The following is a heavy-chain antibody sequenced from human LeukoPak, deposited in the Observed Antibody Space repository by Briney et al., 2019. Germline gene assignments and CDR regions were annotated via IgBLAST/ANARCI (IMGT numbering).Heavy chain of an antibody. CDR3: AKARQWLVQKVFDY. Sequence: GTLRLSCAASGFTFSSYGMSWVRQAPGKGLEWVSAISGSGGSTYYADSVKGRFTISGDNSKNTLYLQMNSLRAEDTAVYYCAKARQWLVQKVFDYWGQGTLVTVSS. D-gene: IGHD6-19*01. J-gene: IGHJ4*02. CDR2: ISGSGGST. CDR1: GFTFSSYG. V-gene: IGHV3-23*01.